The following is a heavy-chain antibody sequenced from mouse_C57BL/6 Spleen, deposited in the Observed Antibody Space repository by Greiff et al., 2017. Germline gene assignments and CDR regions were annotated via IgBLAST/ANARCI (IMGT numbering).Heavy chain of an antibody. Sequence: QVQLQQPGAELVRPGSSVKLSCKASGYTFTSYWMHWVKQRPLQGLEWIGTIDTSDSENHSNQQFKDKATLTVDKSSSTAYMQRSSLTSEDSAVYYCARDNGSSPDYWGQGTTLTVSS. J-gene: IGHJ2*01. CDR1: GYTFTSYW. V-gene: IGHV1-52*01. D-gene: IGHD1-1*01. CDR2: IDTSDSEN. CDR3: ARDNGSSPDY.